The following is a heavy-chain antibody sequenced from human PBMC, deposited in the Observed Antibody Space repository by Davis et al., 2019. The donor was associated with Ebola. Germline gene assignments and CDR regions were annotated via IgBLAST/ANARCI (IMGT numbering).Heavy chain of an antibody. D-gene: IGHD4-23*01. CDR3: TKEFDYGGNSYAGLDV. Sequence: GGSLRLSCAASGFTFRNYPMFWVRQAPGKGLEWVAFISFDGSNAYYADSVKGRFTISRDNSKNTLYLQMNSLRAEDTAVYYCTKEFDYGGNSYAGLDVWGQGTTVTVSS. CDR2: ISFDGSNA. CDR1: GFTFRNYP. V-gene: IGHV3-30-3*01. J-gene: IGHJ6*02.